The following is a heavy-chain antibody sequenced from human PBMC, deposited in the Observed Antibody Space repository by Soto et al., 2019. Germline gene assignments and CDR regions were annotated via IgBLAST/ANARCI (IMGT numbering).Heavy chain of an antibody. CDR1: GGSFSGYY. J-gene: IGHJ5*02. V-gene: IGHV4-34*01. D-gene: IGHD3-10*01. CDR3: ARGLGRYYYGSGSYFWFDP. CDR2: INHSGST. Sequence: SETLSLTCAVYGGSFSGYYWSWIRQPPGKGLEWIGEINHSGSTNYNPSLKSRVTISVDTSKNQFSLKLSSVTAADTAVYYCARGLGRYYYGSGSYFWFDPWGQGTLVTVSS.